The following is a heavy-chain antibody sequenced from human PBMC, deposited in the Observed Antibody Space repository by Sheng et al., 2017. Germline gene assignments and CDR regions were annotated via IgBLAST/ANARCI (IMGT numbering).Heavy chain of an antibody. CDR3: AREYCTGGVCYKNFDY. V-gene: IGHV3-21*01. CDR1: GFTFSSYS. Sequence: EVQLVESGGGLVKPGGSLRLSCAASGFTFSSYSMNWVRQAPGKGLEWVSSISSSSSYIYYADSVKGRFTISRDNAKNSLYLQMNSLRAEDTAVYYCAREYCTGGVCYKNFDYWGQGTLVTVSS. CDR2: ISSSSSYI. D-gene: IGHD2-8*02. J-gene: IGHJ4*02.